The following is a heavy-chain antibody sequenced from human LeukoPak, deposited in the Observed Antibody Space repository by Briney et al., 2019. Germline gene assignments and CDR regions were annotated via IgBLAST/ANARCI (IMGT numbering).Heavy chain of an antibody. D-gene: IGHD6-13*01. CDR2: ISYDGSKK. CDR3: ARDYIAAAGKTYYYYGMDV. V-gene: IGHV3-30*03. CDR1: GFTFSRDG. J-gene: IGHJ6*02. Sequence: SGGSLRLSCAASGFTFSRDGMHWVRQAPGKGLEWVAVISYDGSKKYYGDSVKGRFTISRDNSKNTLYLQMNSLRAEDTAVYYCARDYIAAAGKTYYYYGMDVWGQGTTVTVSS.